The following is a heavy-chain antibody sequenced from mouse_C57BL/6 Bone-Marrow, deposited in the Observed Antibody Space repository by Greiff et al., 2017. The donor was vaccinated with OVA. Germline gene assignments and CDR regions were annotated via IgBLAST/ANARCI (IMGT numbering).Heavy chain of an antibody. CDR1: GYAFSSSW. Sequence: VQLQQSGPELVKPGASVKISCKASGYAFSSSWMNWVKQRPGKGLEWIGRIYPGDGDTNYNGKFKGKATLTADKSSSTAYMQLSSLTSEDSAVYFCAREDYYDWYFDVWGTGTTVTVSS. CDR3: AREDYYDWYFDV. D-gene: IGHD1-1*01. CDR2: IYPGDGDT. V-gene: IGHV1-82*01. J-gene: IGHJ1*03.